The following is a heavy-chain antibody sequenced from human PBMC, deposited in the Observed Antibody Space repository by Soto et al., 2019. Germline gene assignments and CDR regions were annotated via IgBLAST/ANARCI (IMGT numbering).Heavy chain of an antibody. J-gene: IGHJ5*01. CDR1: GYTFTSYY. Sequence: ASVKVSCKASGYTFTSYYMHWVRQAPGQGLEWMGIINPSGGSTSYAQKFQGRVTMTRDTSTSTAYMELSSLRSEDTAVYYCARDATSVYCTNGVCPPGPWGQGTLVTVSS. V-gene: IGHV1-46*01. CDR2: INPSGGST. CDR3: ARDATSVYCTNGVCPPGP. D-gene: IGHD2-8*01.